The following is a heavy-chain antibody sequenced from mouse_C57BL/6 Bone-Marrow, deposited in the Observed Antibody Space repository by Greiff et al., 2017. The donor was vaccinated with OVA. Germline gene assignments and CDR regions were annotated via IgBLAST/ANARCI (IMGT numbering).Heavy chain of an antibody. J-gene: IGHJ3*01. CDR3: ARGAHVGSSSAWFAY. Sequence: EVQRVESGGGLVQPGGSLSLSCAASGFTFTDYYMSWARQPPGKALEWLGFIRNKANGYTTEYSASVKGRFTISRDNSQSILYLQMNALRAEDSATYYCARGAHVGSSSAWFAYWGQGTLVTVSA. CDR1: GFTFTDYY. V-gene: IGHV7-3*01. CDR2: IRNKANGYTT. D-gene: IGHD1-1*01.